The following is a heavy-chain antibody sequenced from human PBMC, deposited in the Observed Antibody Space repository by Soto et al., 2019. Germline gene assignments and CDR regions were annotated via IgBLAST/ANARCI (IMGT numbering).Heavy chain of an antibody. CDR3: ARGGVSTRTFDY. CDR2: IYPSDSDT. D-gene: IGHD3-3*01. J-gene: IGHJ4*02. Sequence: GESLKISCNGSGYNFAGYWIAWVRQMPGKGLELMGIIYPSDSDTRYRPSFQGQVTISADKSISSAYLQWSSLRASDTAMYYCARGGVSTRTFDYWGQGTPVPVSS. CDR1: GYNFAGYW. V-gene: IGHV5-51*01.